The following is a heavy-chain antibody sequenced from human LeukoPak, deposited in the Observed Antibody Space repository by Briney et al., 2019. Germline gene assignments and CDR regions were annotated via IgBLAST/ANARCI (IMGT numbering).Heavy chain of an antibody. J-gene: IGHJ6*02. CDR3: AKGQWFVESSRGMDV. Sequence: GGSLRLSCAASGFTFSSYAMSWVRQAPGKGLEWVSAISGSGGSTYYADSVKGRFTISRDNSKNTLYLQMNSLRAEDTAVYYCAKGQWFVESSRGMDVWGQGTTVTVSS. CDR1: GFTFSSYA. V-gene: IGHV3-23*01. CDR2: ISGSGGST. D-gene: IGHD3-10*01.